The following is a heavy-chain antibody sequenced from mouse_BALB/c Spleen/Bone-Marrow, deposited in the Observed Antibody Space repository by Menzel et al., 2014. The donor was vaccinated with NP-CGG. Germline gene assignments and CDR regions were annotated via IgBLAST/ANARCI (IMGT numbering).Heavy chain of an antibody. J-gene: IGHJ1*01. CDR1: GFDFSSYW. CDR2: INPDSSTI. V-gene: IGHV4-1*02. Sequence: EVKLLESGGGLVQPGGSLKLSCAASGFDFSSYWMSWVRQAPGKGLEWIGEINPDSSTINYTPSLKDKFIISRDNAQNTQYRQMSKVRSEGTARDYGARVNYCGNWCVWGAGTTVTVSS. D-gene: IGHD1-1*01. CDR3: ARVNYCGNWCV.